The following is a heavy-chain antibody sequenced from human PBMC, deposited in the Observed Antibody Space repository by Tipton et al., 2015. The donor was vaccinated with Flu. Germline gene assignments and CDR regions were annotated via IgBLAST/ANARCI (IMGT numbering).Heavy chain of an antibody. D-gene: IGHD3-10*01. V-gene: IGHV4-4*07. J-gene: IGHJ4*02. Sequence: TLSLTCIVSGGSMSSFYWSWIRQPAGKGLEWIRRIYTSGSTIYHPSLKSRVTMSVDTSKNEFSLKLNSVTAADTAVYYCARGSGSGTFMIFDLWGQGTLVTVSS. CDR1: GGSMSSFY. CDR2: IYTSGST. CDR3: ARGSGSGTFMIFDL.